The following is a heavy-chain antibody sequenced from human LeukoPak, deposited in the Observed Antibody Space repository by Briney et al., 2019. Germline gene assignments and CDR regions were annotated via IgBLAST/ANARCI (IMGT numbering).Heavy chain of an antibody. D-gene: IGHD1-7*01. CDR2: INHSGST. CDR1: GGSFSGYY. Sequence: PSETLSLTCAVYGGSFSGYYWSWIRQPPGKGLEWIGEINHSGSTNYNPSLKSRVTISVDTSKNQFSLKLSSVTAADTAVYYCARGDPITGTWSTGSSSDAFDIWAKGQWSPSLQ. J-gene: IGHJ3*02. V-gene: IGHV4-34*01. CDR3: ARGDPITGTWSTGSSSDAFDI.